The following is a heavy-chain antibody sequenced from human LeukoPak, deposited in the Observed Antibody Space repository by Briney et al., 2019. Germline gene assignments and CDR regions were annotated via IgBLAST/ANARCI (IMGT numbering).Heavy chain of an antibody. J-gene: IGHJ4*02. CDR3: ARRAMTTVPNENYFDC. CDR2: IYTSGST. CDR1: GGSISSYY. Sequence: SSETLSLTCTVSGGSISSYYWSWIRQPPGKGLEWIGYIYTSGSTNYNPSLKSRVTIAVDTSKNQFSLKLSSVTAADTAVYYCARRAMTTVPNENYFDCWGQGRLVTVSS. V-gene: IGHV4-4*09. D-gene: IGHD4-17*01.